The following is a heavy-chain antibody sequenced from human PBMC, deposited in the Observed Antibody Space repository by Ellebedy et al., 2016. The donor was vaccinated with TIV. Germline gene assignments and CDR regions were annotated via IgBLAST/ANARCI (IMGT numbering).Heavy chain of an antibody. CDR1: GFAFSSYA. CDR2: IDKSGRST. J-gene: IGHJ4*02. Sequence: PGGSLRLSCAASGFAFSSYAMSWVRQAPGKGLEWVSTIDKSGRSTYYADSVKGRFTSSRDNSKNTLYLQVNSLTAEDTAVYYCAKVAGFCSGGSCYSDYWGQGTLVTVSS. D-gene: IGHD2-15*01. V-gene: IGHV3-23*05. CDR3: AKVAGFCSGGSCYSDY.